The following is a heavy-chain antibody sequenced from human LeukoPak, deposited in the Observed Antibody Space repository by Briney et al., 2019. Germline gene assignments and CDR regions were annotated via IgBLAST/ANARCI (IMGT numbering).Heavy chain of an antibody. CDR1: GFTFSSYS. Sequence: GRSLRLSCAASGFTFSSYSMNWVRQAPGKGLEWVSSISSSSSYIYYADSVKGRFTISRDNAKNSLYLQMNSLRAEDTAVYYCAREGIVLMVYAHFFDYWGQGTLVTVSS. CDR3: AREGIVLMVYAHFFDY. V-gene: IGHV3-21*01. D-gene: IGHD2-8*01. J-gene: IGHJ4*02. CDR2: ISSSSSYI.